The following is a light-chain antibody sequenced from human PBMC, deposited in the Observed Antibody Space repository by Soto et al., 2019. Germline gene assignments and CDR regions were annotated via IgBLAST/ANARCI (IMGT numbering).Light chain of an antibody. CDR2: KAS. CDR3: QQYSKEST. Sequence: DVEMTQSPSTLPTSIGDRVTINCRASQNVSNWLAWYQQKPGEAPKLLIYKASRLESGVPSRFSASGSGTDFTLTINIVPSDDFATYFCQQYSKESTFGQGTKLEIK. V-gene: IGKV1-5*03. CDR1: QNVSNW. J-gene: IGKJ2*01.